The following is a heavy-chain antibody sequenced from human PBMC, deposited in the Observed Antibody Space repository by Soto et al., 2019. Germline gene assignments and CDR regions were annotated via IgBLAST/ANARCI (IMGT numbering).Heavy chain of an antibody. CDR1: GFTFSSYG. CDR2: IWYDGSNK. D-gene: IGHD4-17*01. CDR3: ARDLSLDGDNGPGYYYYYYGMDV. Sequence: GGSLRLSCAASGFTFSSYGMHWVRQAPGKGLEWVAVIWYDGSNKYYADSVKGRFTISRDNSKNTLYLQMNSLRAEDTAVYYCARDLSLDGDNGPGYYYYYYGMDVWGQGTTVTVS. J-gene: IGHJ6*02. V-gene: IGHV3-33*01.